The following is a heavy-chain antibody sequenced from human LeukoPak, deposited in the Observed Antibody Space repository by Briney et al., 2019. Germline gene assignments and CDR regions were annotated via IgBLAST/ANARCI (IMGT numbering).Heavy chain of an antibody. V-gene: IGHV4-30-4*01. CDR3: ARRRCGTTTSCSVDS. CDR1: GGSITSGDYY. J-gene: IGHJ4*02. Sequence: SETLSLTCTVSGGSITSGDYYWSWIRQPPGKGLEWIGYIYYSGSTYYHPSPKSRITISVHTSNNQFSLKLSSVTAADTAVYYCARRRCGTTTSCSVDSWGQGTLVTVSS. CDR2: IYYSGST. D-gene: IGHD2-2*01.